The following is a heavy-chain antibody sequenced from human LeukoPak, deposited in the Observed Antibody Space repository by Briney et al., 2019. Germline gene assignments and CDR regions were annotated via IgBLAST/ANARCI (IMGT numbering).Heavy chain of an antibody. J-gene: IGHJ4*02. V-gene: IGHV3-73*01. D-gene: IGHD6-19*01. CDR2: IRSKANSYAT. CDR1: GFTFSGSA. CDR3: SRLKANSSGWYYFDY. Sequence: SGGSLRLSCAASGFTFSGSAMHWVRQASGKGLEWVGRIRSKANSYATAYAASVKGRFTISRDNSKNTLYLQMNSLRAEDTAVYYCSRLKANSSGWYYFDYWGQGNLVTVSS.